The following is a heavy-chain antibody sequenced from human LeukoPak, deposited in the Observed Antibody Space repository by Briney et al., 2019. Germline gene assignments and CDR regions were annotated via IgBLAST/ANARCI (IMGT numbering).Heavy chain of an antibody. CDR2: ISSGDGPT. CDR3: ARVIWEFSAAAQRNDFDY. J-gene: IGHJ4*02. Sequence: PGGSLRLSCAASGLTFSDYYMTWIRQAPGKGLEWISYISSGDGPTYYADSVKGRFTISRDNAKNSLFLQMNSLRVEDTAVYYCARVIWEFSAAAQRNDFDYWGQGTLVTVSS. V-gene: IGHV3-11*01. CDR1: GLTFSDYY. D-gene: IGHD3-16*02.